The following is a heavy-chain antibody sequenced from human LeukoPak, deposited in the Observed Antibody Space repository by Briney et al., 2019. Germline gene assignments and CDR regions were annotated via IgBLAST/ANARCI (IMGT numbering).Heavy chain of an antibody. CDR1: GFTFSTYS. J-gene: IGHJ4*02. Sequence: GSLRLSCAASGFTFSTYSMSWVRQAPGKGLEWVASIKHDGSEKYYVDSVRGRFTISRDNTKNSLYLQMSSLRAEDTAVYYCATDRGWRTSGYYLYYFEYWGQGTLVTFS. CDR2: IKHDGSEK. D-gene: IGHD3-3*01. CDR3: ATDRGWRTSGYYLYYFEY. V-gene: IGHV3-7*01.